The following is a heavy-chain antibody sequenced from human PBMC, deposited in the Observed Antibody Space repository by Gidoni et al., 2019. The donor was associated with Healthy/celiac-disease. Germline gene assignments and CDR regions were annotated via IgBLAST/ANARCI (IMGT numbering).Heavy chain of an antibody. D-gene: IGHD3-10*01. CDR2: IKQDGSEK. V-gene: IGHV3-7*01. J-gene: IGHJ1*01. Sequence: EVQLVESGGGLVQPGGSLRLPCAASGFTFGSYWMRWVRQAPGKGLEWVANIKQDGSEKDYVDSVKGRFTNSRDNAKNSLYLQMNSLRAEDTAVYYCARSEWFRELFWPGAGHFQHWGQGTLVTVSS. CDR1: GFTFGSYW. CDR3: ARSEWFRELFWPGAGHFQH.